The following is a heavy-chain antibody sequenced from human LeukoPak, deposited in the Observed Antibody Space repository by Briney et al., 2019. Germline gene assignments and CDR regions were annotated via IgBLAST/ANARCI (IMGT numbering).Heavy chain of an antibody. D-gene: IGHD1-1*01. CDR3: AKQFLGYKELDI. V-gene: IGHV3-23*01. Sequence: PGGSLRLSCAASGFTFSSYAMSWVRQAPGKGLEWVSAISVSGGSTYYADSVKGRFTISRDNSKNTLYLQMNSLRAEDTAVYYCAKQFLGYKELDIWGQGTMVTVSS. J-gene: IGHJ3*02. CDR2: ISVSGGST. CDR1: GFTFSSYA.